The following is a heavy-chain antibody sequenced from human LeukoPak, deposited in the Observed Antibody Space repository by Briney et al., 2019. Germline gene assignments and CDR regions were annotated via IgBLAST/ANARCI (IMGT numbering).Heavy chain of an antibody. CDR1: GGSISSSSYY. CDR3: AREFWNRDYYDSSGYFWFDP. CDR2: IYYTGST. D-gene: IGHD3-22*01. Sequence: SETLSLTCTVSGGSISSSSYYWGWIRQPPGKGLEWIGSIYYTGSTTYNPSLKSRVTMSADTSKNQFSLNLNSVTAADTAVYYCAREFWNRDYYDSSGYFWFDPWGQGTLVTVSS. J-gene: IGHJ5*02. V-gene: IGHV4-39*07.